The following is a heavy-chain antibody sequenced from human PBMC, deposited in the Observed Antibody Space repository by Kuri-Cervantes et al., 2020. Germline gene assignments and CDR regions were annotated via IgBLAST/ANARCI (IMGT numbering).Heavy chain of an antibody. Sequence: SETLSLTCIVSNDSIVHNYWSWIRQPPGKGLEWIGYIYYSGSTNYNPSLKSRVTMSVDTSKNQFSLKLSSVTAADTAAYYCARGYWAAAGYNWFDPWGQGTLVTVSS. D-gene: IGHD6-13*01. CDR2: IYYSGST. CDR3: ARGYWAAAGYNWFDP. CDR1: NDSIVHNY. J-gene: IGHJ5*02. V-gene: IGHV4-59*12.